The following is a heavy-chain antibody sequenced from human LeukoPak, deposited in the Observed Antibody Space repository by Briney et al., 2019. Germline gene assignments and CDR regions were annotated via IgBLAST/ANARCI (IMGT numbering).Heavy chain of an antibody. CDR1: GFTFGTYA. CDR3: ARTSLHYFGSGSYSLDVFDI. D-gene: IGHD3-10*01. J-gene: IGHJ3*02. V-gene: IGHV3-30-3*01. Sequence: GGSLRLSCAASGFTFGTYALPWIRQAPGKGLEWVAAITSDGSKKYYADSVKGRFTISRDNSKNTLYLQMNSLRADDTAVYFCARTSLHYFGSGSYSLDVFDIWGQGTMVTVSS. CDR2: ITSDGSKK.